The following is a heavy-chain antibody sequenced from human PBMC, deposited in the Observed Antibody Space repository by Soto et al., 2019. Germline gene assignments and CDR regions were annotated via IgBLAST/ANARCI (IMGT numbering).Heavy chain of an antibody. Sequence: GGSLRLSGTASGFTFINSAMTWVRQAPGKGLECVSIISASVRSTYHSASVKGLFTISRDNSKNTLYLQMNSLRAEDTAVYYCAKKRSGGSGWPHLFDYWGQGTLVTVSS. J-gene: IGHJ4*02. CDR1: GFTFINSA. CDR3: AKKRSGGSGWPHLFDY. V-gene: IGHV3-23*01. D-gene: IGHD6-19*01. CDR2: ISASVRST.